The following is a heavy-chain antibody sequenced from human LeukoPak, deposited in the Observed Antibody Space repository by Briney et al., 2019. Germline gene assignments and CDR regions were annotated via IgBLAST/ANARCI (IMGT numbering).Heavy chain of an antibody. D-gene: IGHD2-2*02. Sequence: PGGSLRLSCAASGFTFSSYSMNWVRQAPGKGLEWVSSISSSSSYIYYADSVKGRFTISRDNAKNSLYLQMNSLRAEDTAVYYCARDKVIGYCSRTSCYTGFDYYYYYGMDVWGQGTTVTVSS. CDR1: GFTFSSYS. CDR2: ISSSSSYI. J-gene: IGHJ6*02. V-gene: IGHV3-21*01. CDR3: ARDKVIGYCSRTSCYTGFDYYYYYGMDV.